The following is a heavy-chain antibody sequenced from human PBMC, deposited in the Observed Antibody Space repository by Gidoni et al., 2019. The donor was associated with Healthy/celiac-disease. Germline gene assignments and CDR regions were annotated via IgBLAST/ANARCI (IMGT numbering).Heavy chain of an antibody. J-gene: IGHJ3*02. D-gene: IGHD3-16*01. V-gene: IGHV4-4*02. Sequence: QVQLQESGPGLVKPSGTLSLTCAVSGGSISSSNWWSWGRQPPGKGLEWIGEIYHSGSTNYNPSLKSRVTISVDKSKNQFSLKLSSVTAADTAVYYCARAEGEIELYDAFDIWGQGTMVTVSS. CDR2: IYHSGST. CDR1: GGSISSSNW. CDR3: ARAEGEIELYDAFDI.